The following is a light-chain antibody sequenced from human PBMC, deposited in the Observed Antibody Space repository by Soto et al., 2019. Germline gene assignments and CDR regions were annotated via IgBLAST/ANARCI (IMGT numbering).Light chain of an antibody. CDR2: LNSDGSH. V-gene: IGLV4-69*01. CDR1: SRHSSYA. Sequence: QPVLTQSPSASASLGASVRLTCTLSSRHSSYAIAWHQQQPEKGPRYLMKLNSDGSHSKGDGIPDRFSGSSSGAERYLTISSLQSEDEADYYCQTWGTGIVLFGGGTKLTVL. CDR3: QTWGTGIVL. J-gene: IGLJ2*01.